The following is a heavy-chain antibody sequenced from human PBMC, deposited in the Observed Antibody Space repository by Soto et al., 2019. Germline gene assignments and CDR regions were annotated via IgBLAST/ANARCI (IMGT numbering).Heavy chain of an antibody. V-gene: IGHV4-38-2*01. D-gene: IGHD1-26*01. CDR3: ARTHSGSYYSVFNY. Sequence: SETLSLTCVVSNFSISSGYYWGWIRQSPGKGLEWIASIYRSGTTSYNPSLKSRVTISVDPSKNQFSLMLTAVTAADTAIYYCARTHSGSYYSVFNYWGRGSLVTVSS. CDR1: NFSISSGYY. CDR2: IYRSGTT. J-gene: IGHJ4*02.